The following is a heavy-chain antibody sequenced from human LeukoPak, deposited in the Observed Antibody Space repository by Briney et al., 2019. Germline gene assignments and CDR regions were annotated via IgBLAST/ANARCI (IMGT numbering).Heavy chain of an antibody. CDR1: GYTFTSYG. J-gene: IGHJ6*02. CDR2: IRAYNGNT. V-gene: IGHV1-18*01. CDR3: ARGYCSSTSCPYGMDV. D-gene: IGHD2-2*01. Sequence: ASVKVSCKASGYTFTSYGISWVRQAPGQGLEWMGWIRAYNGNTNYAQKLQGRVTMTTDTSTSTAYMELRSLRSDDTAVYYCARGYCSSTSCPYGMDVWGQGTTVTVSS.